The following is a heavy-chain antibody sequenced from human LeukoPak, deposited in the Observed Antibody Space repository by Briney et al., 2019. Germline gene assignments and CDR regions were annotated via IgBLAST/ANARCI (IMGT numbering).Heavy chain of an antibody. J-gene: IGHJ4*02. CDR2: IYSGGNT. CDR1: EFSVSSSY. D-gene: IGHD3-10*02. Sequence: HAGGSLRLSCAASEFSVSSSYMSWVRQAPGKGLEWVSVIYSGGNTYYADSVKGRFTTSRDNSKNTLYLQMNSLRAGDTAVYYCARWTSSSMTTNPLFGYWGQGTLVTVSS. CDR3: ARWTSSSMTTNPLFGY. V-gene: IGHV3-66*01.